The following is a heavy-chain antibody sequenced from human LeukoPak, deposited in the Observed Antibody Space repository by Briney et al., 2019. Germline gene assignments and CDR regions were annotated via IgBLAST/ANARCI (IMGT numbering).Heavy chain of an antibody. Sequence: GGSLRLSCAASGFTFSSYAMTWVRQPPGKGLVWVSRISADGSPTNYADSVKGRFTISRDNAKNTLYLQMNSLRAEDTAVYYCVRVYTASNGIDAWGPGTTVTVSS. J-gene: IGHJ6*02. D-gene: IGHD2-2*02. CDR2: ISADGSPT. CDR1: GFTFSSYA. CDR3: VRVYTASNGIDA. V-gene: IGHV3-74*01.